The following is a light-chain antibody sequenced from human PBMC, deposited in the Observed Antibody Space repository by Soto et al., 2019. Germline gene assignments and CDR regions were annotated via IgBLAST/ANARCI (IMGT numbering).Light chain of an antibody. CDR3: QEYNSYWT. Sequence: DIQMTQSPSTLSASVGDRVTITCRASQNINSWLAWYQQKPGKAPKLLIYKASSLESGVPSRFSGSGSGTEFTLTISSLQPDDFGTYYCQEYNSYWTFGQGTKVDIK. V-gene: IGKV1-5*03. CDR2: KAS. J-gene: IGKJ1*01. CDR1: QNINSW.